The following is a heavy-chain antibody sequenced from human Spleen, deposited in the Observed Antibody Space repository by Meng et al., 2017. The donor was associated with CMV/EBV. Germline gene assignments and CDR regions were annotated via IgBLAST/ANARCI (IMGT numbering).Heavy chain of an antibody. D-gene: IGHD3-10*01. V-gene: IGHV3-53*01. CDR2: LYSGGNT. J-gene: IGHJ6*02. Sequence: GESLKISCAASGFTVSNNYMSWVRQAPGKGLEWVSILYSGGNTYYADSVTGRFTISRDNSKNTLYLQMSSLRVEDTAVYYCARAGLDYYYYGMDAWGQGTTVTVSS. CDR3: ARAGLDYYYYGMDA. CDR1: GFTVSNNY.